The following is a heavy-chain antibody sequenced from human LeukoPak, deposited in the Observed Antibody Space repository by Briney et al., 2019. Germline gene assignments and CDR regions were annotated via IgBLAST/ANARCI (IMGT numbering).Heavy chain of an antibody. CDR1: GGSFSGYY. V-gene: IGHV4-34*01. J-gene: IGHJ5*01. Sequence: PSETLSLTCAVYGGSFSGYYWSWIRQPPGKWLEWIGEINHSGSTNYNPSLKSRVTISVDTSKDQFSLKLSSVTAADTAVYYCARGSPKHDSWGQGTLVTVSS. CDR3: ARGSPKHDS. CDR2: INHSGST.